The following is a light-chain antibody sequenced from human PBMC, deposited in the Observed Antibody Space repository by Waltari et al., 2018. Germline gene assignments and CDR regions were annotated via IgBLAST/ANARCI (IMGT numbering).Light chain of an antibody. Sequence: SFELTQDPPVSVALGHTVRITCQGASLRRPSASGYQQRPGQAPILVLYDQNNRPSGIPDRFSGSNSGNTASLIITGAQAEDEADYYCHSRDTSSTRFFGGGTRLTV. CDR1: SLRRPS. CDR2: DQN. CDR3: HSRDTSSTRF. V-gene: IGLV3-19*01. J-gene: IGLJ2*01.